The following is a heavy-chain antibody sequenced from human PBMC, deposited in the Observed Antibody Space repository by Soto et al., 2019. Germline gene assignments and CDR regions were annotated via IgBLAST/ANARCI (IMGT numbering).Heavy chain of an antibody. CDR2: ISRSGSSI. D-gene: IGHD3-22*01. Sequence: GGSLRLSCTASGFTRSDYYMSWIRQAPGKGLEWVSYISRSGSSINYTDSVKGRFTISRDNSKNMVFLHMNSLRPEDTAVYHCAKDTYFRDSSGYYVFDYWGPGTQVTVSS. CDR1: GFTRSDYY. V-gene: IGHV3-11*04. CDR3: AKDTYFRDSSGYYVFDY. J-gene: IGHJ4*02.